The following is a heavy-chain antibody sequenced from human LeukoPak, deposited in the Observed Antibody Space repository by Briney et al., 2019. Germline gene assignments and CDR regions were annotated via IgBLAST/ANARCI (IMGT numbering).Heavy chain of an antibody. CDR3: ARAEGILPPNL. D-gene: IGHD1-26*01. V-gene: IGHV1-3*01. J-gene: IGHJ5*02. CDR2: INAGNGNT. Sequence: ASVKVSCKASGYTFTSYAMHWVRQAPGQRLEWMGWINAGNGNTKYSQKFQGRVTITRDTSTSTAYMELRSLRSDDTAVYYCARAEGILPPNLWGQGTLVTVSS. CDR1: GYTFTSYA.